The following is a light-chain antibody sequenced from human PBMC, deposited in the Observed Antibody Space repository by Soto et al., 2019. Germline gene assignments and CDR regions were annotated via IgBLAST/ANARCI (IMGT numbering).Light chain of an antibody. CDR3: CSYAGGYTHV. CDR1: RSDIGGYNF. Sequence: QSVLTQPRSVSGSPGQSVTISCTVTRSDIGGYNFVSWYQQHPGQAPKLIIYDVIKRPSGVPDRFSGSKSGNTASLTIYGLQAEDEADYYCCSYAGGYTHVFGTGTKVTVL. V-gene: IGLV2-11*01. CDR2: DVI. J-gene: IGLJ1*01.